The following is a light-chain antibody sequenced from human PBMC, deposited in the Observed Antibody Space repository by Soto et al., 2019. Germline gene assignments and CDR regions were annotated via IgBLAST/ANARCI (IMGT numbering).Light chain of an antibody. J-gene: IGKJ4*01. CDR3: QQYGSSPLT. Sequence: EIVLTQSPATLSLSPWERATLSCRASQSVSSSYLAWYQQKPGQAPKVLIYRASSRATGIPDRFSGSGSGTDFTLTISRLEPEDSAVYYCQQYGSSPLTFGGGTKVDIK. CDR2: RAS. CDR1: QSVSSSY. V-gene: IGKV3-20*01.